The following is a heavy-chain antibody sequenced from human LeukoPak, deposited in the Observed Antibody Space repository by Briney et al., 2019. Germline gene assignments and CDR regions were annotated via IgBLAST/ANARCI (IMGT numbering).Heavy chain of an antibody. CDR3: AKGVDRITIFGVVIIESPYYFDY. Sequence: GGSLRLSCAASGFTFSSYWMSWVRQAPGKGLEWVANIKQDGSEKYYVDSVKGRFTISRDNAKNSLYLQMNSQRAEDTAVYYCAKGVDRITIFGVVIIESPYYFDYWGQGTLVTVSS. CDR1: GFTFSSYW. CDR2: IKQDGSEK. J-gene: IGHJ4*02. D-gene: IGHD3-3*01. V-gene: IGHV3-7*01.